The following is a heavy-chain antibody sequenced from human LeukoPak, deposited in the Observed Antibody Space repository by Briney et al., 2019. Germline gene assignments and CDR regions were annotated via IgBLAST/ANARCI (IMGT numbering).Heavy chain of an antibody. J-gene: IGHJ4*02. V-gene: IGHV3-23*01. CDR2: ISGSGGST. D-gene: IGHD2-2*01. CDR1: GFTFSSYA. Sequence: GGSLRLSCAASGFTFSSYAMSGVRQAPGKGLEWVSAISGSGGSTYYADSVKGRFTISRDNSKNTLYLQMNSLRAEDTAVYYCARAKCSSTSCSPGYWGQGTLVTVSS. CDR3: ARAKCSSTSCSPGY.